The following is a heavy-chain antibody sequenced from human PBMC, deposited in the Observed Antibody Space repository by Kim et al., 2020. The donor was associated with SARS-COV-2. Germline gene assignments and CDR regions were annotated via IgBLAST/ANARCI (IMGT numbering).Heavy chain of an antibody. CDR2: IYPGGST. V-gene: IGHV4-4*07. J-gene: IGHJ6*02. D-gene: IGHD2-8*01. Sequence: SETLSLTCTVSGGSISTKYWSWIRQPAGKGLEWIGRIYPGGSTNYNPSLKSRVTMSVDMSKNQFSLKLSSVTAADTAVYYCAYNGQLYYYHGMDVWGQGTTVTVSS. CDR1: GGSISTKY. CDR3: AYNGQLYYYHGMDV.